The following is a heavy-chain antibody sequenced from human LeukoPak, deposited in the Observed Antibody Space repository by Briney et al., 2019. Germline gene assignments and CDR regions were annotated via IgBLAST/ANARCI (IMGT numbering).Heavy chain of an antibody. CDR1: GYNFTSYG. V-gene: IGHV1-18*01. Sequence: ASVKVSCKASGYNFTSYGISWVRQAPGQGLEWMGWISCYNGYTKYAQRLQGRVTMTTDTSTSTAYMELRSLISDDTAVYYCARGAVNRYNWNDNNYYYYYMDVWGKGTTVTISS. D-gene: IGHD1-1*01. J-gene: IGHJ6*03. CDR3: ARGAVNRYNWNDNNYYYYYMDV. CDR2: ISCYNGYT.